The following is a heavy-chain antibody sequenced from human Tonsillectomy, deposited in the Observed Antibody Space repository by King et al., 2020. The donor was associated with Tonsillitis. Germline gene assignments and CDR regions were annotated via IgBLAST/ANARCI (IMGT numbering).Heavy chain of an antibody. CDR3: AKVLVLYHRKIKPPPPLN. V-gene: IGHV3-23*04. CDR1: GFTFSSYA. J-gene: IGHJ4*02. Sequence: VQLVESGGGLVQPGGSLRLSCAASGFTFSSYAMSWVRQAPGKGLEWVSAISGSGGSTYYADSVKGRFTISRDNSKNTLYLQMNSLRAEDTAVYYCAKVLVLYHRKIKPPPPLNWGQGTLVTVSS. D-gene: IGHD2-8*01. CDR2: ISGSGGST.